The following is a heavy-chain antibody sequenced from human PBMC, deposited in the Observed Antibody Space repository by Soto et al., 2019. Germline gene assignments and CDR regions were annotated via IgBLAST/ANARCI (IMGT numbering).Heavy chain of an antibody. CDR2: IYYSGST. V-gene: IGHV4-59*01. CDR1: GGSISSYY. J-gene: IGHJ4*02. D-gene: IGHD1-26*01. Sequence: SETLSLTCTVSGGSISSYYWSWIRQPPGKGLEWIGYIYYSGSTNYNPSLKSRVTISVDTSKNQFSLKLSSVTAADTVLYYCARDSGSYFYFWGQGTLVTVSS. CDR3: ARDSGSYFYF.